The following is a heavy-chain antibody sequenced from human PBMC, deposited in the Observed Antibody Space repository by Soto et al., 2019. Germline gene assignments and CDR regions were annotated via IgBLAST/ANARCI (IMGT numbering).Heavy chain of an antibody. Sequence: GGSLRLSCVASGFTFSDYYMSWIRHVPGEGLEWVAYISGTSDSIPYADSVRGRFTISRDNAKNSLYLQMSSLRDDDTAVYYCARVAVLTAAGTTDYWGQGTLVTVSS. CDR1: GFTFSDYY. CDR3: ARVAVLTAAGTTDY. D-gene: IGHD6-13*01. CDR2: ISGTSDSI. V-gene: IGHV3-11*06. J-gene: IGHJ4*02.